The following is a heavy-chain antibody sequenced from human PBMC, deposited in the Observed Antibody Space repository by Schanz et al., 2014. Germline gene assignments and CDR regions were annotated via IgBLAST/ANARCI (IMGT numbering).Heavy chain of an antibody. CDR2: IIPSLGLA. D-gene: IGHD4-17*01. CDR1: GGTFSSFG. CDR3: ARGYGDSPTDF. J-gene: IGHJ4*02. V-gene: IGHV1-69*04. Sequence: QVQLVQSEAEVKKPGSSMKVSCKASGGTFSSFGINWVRQAPGQGLEWMGRIIPSLGLAKYEQKFQDKVTITADTSTTTAYMELSSLRSEDTAVYYCARGYGDSPTDFWGQGTLVTVSS.